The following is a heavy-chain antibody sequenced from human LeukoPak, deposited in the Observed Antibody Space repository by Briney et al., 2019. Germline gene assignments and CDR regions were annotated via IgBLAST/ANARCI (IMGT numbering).Heavy chain of an antibody. V-gene: IGHV4-59*08. CDR2: IYYSGST. CDR3: ARARRDGYTFDY. CDR1: GGSISSYY. J-gene: IGHJ4*02. D-gene: IGHD5-24*01. Sequence: PSETLSLTCTVSGGSISSYYWSWIRQPPGKGLEWIGYIYYSGSTYYNPSLKSRVTISVDTSKNQFSLKLSSVTAADTAVYYCARARRDGYTFDYWGQGTPVTVSS.